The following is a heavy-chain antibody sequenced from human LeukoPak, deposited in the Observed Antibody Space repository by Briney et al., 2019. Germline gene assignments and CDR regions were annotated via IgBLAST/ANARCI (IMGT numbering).Heavy chain of an antibody. V-gene: IGHV1-3*03. CDR2: INAGKGNT. D-gene: IGHD1-26*01. CDR1: GYTFTRYA. CDR3: ARDKGSGAATDY. J-gene: IGHJ4*02. Sequence: GASVKVSCKTSGYTFTRYAMHWVRQAPGQRLEWMGWINAGKGNTKYSQALQGRVTITRDTSANIVYMELTSLRSEDMAVYYCARDKGSGAATDYWGQGTLVTVSS.